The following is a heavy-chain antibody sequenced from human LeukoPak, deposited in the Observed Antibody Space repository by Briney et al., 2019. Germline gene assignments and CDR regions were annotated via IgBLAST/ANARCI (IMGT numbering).Heavy chain of an antibody. V-gene: IGHV4-61*02. CDR1: GGSINSGNYY. Sequence: PSQTLSLTCSVSGGSINSGNYYWGWIRQPAGKGLEWIGRMYTSGSTNYNPSLKSRVSISVDTSKNQFSLKLTSVTAADTAVYYCARYLGYCSGGSRLQWAFDIWGQGTMVTVSS. J-gene: IGHJ3*02. D-gene: IGHD2-15*01. CDR3: ARYLGYCSGGSRLQWAFDI. CDR2: MYTSGST.